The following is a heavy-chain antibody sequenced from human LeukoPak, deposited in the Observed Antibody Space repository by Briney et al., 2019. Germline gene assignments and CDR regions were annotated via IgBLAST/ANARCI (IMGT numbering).Heavy chain of an antibody. Sequence: SETLSLTCTVFGGSMNINNYYWAWIRQPPGKGPEWIGSIYHSGTSYYNPSLKSRVTISIDTSKDHFSLRLNSVTAADMAVYYCAKTRENYNVLTGYYAGNYYFESWGQGTLVTVSS. CDR3: AKTRENYNVLTGYYAGNYYFES. J-gene: IGHJ4*02. D-gene: IGHD3-9*01. CDR2: IYHSGTS. V-gene: IGHV4-39*02. CDR1: GGSMNINNYY.